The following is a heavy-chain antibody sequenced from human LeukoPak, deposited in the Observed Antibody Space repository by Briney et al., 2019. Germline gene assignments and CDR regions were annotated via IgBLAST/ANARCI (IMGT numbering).Heavy chain of an antibody. Sequence: ASVKVSCKASGYTFTSYGISWVRQAPGQGLEWMGWISAYNGNTNYAQKLQGRVTMTTDTSTSTAYMELRSLRSDDTAMYYCARNSKLSSGSYYFDYWGQGTLVTVSS. CDR2: ISAYNGNT. CDR3: ARNSKLSSGSYYFDY. V-gene: IGHV1-18*01. D-gene: IGHD6-19*01. CDR1: GYTFTSYG. J-gene: IGHJ4*02.